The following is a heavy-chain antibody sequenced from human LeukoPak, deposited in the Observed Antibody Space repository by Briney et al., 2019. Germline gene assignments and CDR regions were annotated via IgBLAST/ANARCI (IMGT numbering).Heavy chain of an antibody. CDR1: GGSISSGGYY. CDR2: IYYSGST. CDR3: ARDRGPGHSSSWSSLPGLFDY. D-gene: IGHD6-13*01. J-gene: IGHJ4*02. V-gene: IGHV4-31*03. Sequence: SQTLSLTCTVPGGSISSGGYYWSWIRQHPGKGLEWIGYIYYSGSTYYNPSLKSRVTISVDTSKNQFSLKLSSVTAADTAVYYCARDRGPGHSSSWSSLPGLFDYWGQGTLVTVSS.